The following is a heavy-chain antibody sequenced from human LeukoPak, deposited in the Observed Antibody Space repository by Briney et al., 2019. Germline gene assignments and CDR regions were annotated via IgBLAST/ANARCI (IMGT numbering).Heavy chain of an antibody. CDR1: AYTSPNYG. J-gene: IGHJ6*03. CDR3: ALPAKGAYFYYYMEV. Sequence: ASVKVSCKASAYTSPNYGITWVRQAPGRGLEWMGWISTYNGNTQYAQKFQGRVTMTTDTPTKTVYMELRSLRSNDTAVYYCALPAKGAYFYYYMEVWGKGTTVTFSS. D-gene: IGHD2-2*01. V-gene: IGHV1-18*01. CDR2: ISTYNGNT.